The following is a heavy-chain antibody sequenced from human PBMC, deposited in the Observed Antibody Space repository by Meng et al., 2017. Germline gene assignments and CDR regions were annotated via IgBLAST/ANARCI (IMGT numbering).Heavy chain of an antibody. D-gene: IGHD7-27*01. CDR3: AKLGSDY. Sequence: EGHLVESGVGLVQPAGSLRLSCSASEFTFSSSAMSWVRQAPGKGLEWVSGISGNGGSTFYADSVKGRFTISRDNSKNTLYLQMNSLRVEDTALYYCAKLGSDYWGQGTLVTVSS. J-gene: IGHJ4*02. CDR2: ISGNGGST. V-gene: IGHV3-23*04. CDR1: EFTFSSSA.